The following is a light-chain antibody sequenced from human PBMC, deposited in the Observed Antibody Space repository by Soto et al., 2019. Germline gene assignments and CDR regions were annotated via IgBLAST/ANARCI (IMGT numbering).Light chain of an antibody. CDR3: QQYTNWPIT. V-gene: IGKV3-15*01. CDR1: QSVYSN. Sequence: EVVMTQSPATLSVSPGERATLSCRASQSVYSNLAWYQEKPGQAPRLLIYGASTRATGIAARFSGSGSGTEFTLTISSLQSEDFAVYYCQQYTNWPITFGQGTRLEIK. CDR2: GAS. J-gene: IGKJ5*01.